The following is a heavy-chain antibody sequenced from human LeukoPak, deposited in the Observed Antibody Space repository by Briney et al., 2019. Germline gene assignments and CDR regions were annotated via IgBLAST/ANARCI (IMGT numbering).Heavy chain of an antibody. V-gene: IGHV3-7*01. J-gene: IGHJ4*02. CDR2: IKHDESEK. D-gene: IGHD3-16*01. CDR3: TRRLDD. CDR1: GFSFNSDW. Sequence: QSGGPLRLSCPASGFSFNSDWMDWVRQAPGKGLEWVANIKHDESEKNYLDSVKGRFTISRDNAQNSLYLQMNGLRVEDTAVYYCTRRLDDWGQGTLVTVSS.